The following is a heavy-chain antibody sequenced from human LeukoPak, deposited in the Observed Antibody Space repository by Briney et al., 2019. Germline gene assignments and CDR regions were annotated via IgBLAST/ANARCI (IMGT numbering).Heavy chain of an antibody. J-gene: IGHJ4*02. CDR3: ARASDSGSSSWAHTDY. V-gene: IGHV5-51*01. Sequence: GESQKISCKGSGYSFTSYWIGWVRQMPGKGLEWMGIIYPGDSDTRNSPSFQGQVTISVDKSVSTAYLQWSSLKASDTAMYYCARASDSGSSSWAHTDYWGQGTLVTVSS. CDR2: IYPGDSDT. D-gene: IGHD6-6*01. CDR1: GYSFTSYW.